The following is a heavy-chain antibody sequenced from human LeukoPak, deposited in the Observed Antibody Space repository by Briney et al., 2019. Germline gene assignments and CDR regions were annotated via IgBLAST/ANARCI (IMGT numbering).Heavy chain of an antibody. Sequence: SGGSLRLSCAASGFTFSDYYMSWIRQAPGKGLEWVSYISSSGSTIYYADSVKGRFTISRDNAKNSLYLQMNSLRVEDTAVYYCARVGPGSPVPNWFDPWGQGTLVTVSS. CDR3: ARVGPGSPVPNWFDP. CDR2: ISSSGSTI. V-gene: IGHV3-11*01. CDR1: GFTFSDYY. J-gene: IGHJ5*02. D-gene: IGHD2-2*01.